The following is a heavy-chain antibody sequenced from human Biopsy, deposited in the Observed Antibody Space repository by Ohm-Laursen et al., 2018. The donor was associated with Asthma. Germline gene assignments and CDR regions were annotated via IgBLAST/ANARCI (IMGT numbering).Heavy chain of an antibody. Sequence: SLRLSCAASGFTFNYYSINWVRQAPGKGLEWVGVISKDASTQDYADSVKGRFTTARDNSKNTLDLQMNSLREEDTAVYYCVRDGTDDAFDIWGQGTVVSVSS. CDR1: GFTFNYYS. D-gene: IGHD1-1*01. CDR3: VRDGTDDAFDI. J-gene: IGHJ3*02. V-gene: IGHV3-30*03. CDR2: ISKDASTQ.